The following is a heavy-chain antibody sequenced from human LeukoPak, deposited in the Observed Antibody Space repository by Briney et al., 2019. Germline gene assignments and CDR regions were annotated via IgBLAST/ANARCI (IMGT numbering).Heavy chain of an antibody. CDR1: GGTFSSYA. V-gene: IGHV1-69*13. J-gene: IGHJ4*02. CDR2: IIPIFGTA. CDR3: ARDLYSSGYYYFDY. D-gene: IGHD3-22*01. Sequence: ASVKVSCKASGGTFSSYAISWVRQAPGQGLEWMGGIIPIFGTANYAQKFQGRVTITADESTSTAYMEQSSLRSEDTAVYYCARDLYSSGYYYFDYWGQGTLVTVSS.